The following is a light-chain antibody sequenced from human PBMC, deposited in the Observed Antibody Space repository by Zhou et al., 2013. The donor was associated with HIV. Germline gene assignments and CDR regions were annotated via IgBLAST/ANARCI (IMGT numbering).Light chain of an antibody. CDR2: TTS. V-gene: IGKV1-NL1*01. CDR3: HQYYITPQT. Sequence: DIQLTQSPSFLSASVGDRVSITCRASQDISESLAWYQQKPGKAPILLLYTTSRLQSGVPSRFRGSGFGTEYTLTISSLQPEDFATYYCHQYYITPQTFGQGTKVEIK. CDR1: QDISES. J-gene: IGKJ1*01.